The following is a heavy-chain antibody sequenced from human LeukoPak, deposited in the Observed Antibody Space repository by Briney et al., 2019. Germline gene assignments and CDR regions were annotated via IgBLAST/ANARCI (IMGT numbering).Heavy chain of an antibody. J-gene: IGHJ4*02. D-gene: IGHD5-18*01. CDR3: ARGTYSYGSPYYFDY. V-gene: IGHV3-53*01. CDR2: IYSGGDT. Sequence: GGSLRLSCAASGFTVSNSFMTWVRQAPGKGLEWVSVIYSGGDTYYTDSVKGRFTISRDSTKNTLFLQMNSLRAEDTAVYYCARGTYSYGSPYYFDYWGQGTLVTVSS. CDR1: GFTVSNSF.